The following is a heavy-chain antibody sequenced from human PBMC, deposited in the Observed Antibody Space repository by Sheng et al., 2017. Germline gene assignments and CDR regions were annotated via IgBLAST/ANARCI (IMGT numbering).Heavy chain of an antibody. CDR1: GGSISSYY. CDR3: ARGGDGYNYSFPYQFDY. CDR2: IYYSGST. V-gene: IGHV4-59*12. D-gene: IGHD5-12*01. J-gene: IGHJ4*02. Sequence: QVQLQESGPGLVKPSETLSLTCTVSGGSISSYYWSWIRQPPGKGLEWIGYIYYSGSTNYNPSLKSRVTISVDTSKNQFSLKLSSVTAADTAVYYCARGGDGYNYSFPYQFDYWGQGTLVTVSS.